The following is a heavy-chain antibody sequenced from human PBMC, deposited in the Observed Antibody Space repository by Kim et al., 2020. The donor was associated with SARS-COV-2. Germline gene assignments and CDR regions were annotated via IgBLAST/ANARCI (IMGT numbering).Heavy chain of an antibody. CDR1: RFTFSNYW. Sequence: GGSLRLSCAASRFTFSNYWMRWVRQAPGKGLEWVANIKDDGSKKYYVDSVEGRFTISRDNAKNSLYLQMNSLRAEDTAVYYCGRDSSDWGHGSLVTVSS. J-gene: IGHJ4*01. V-gene: IGHV3-7*01. CDR3: GRDSSD. CDR2: IKDDGSKK.